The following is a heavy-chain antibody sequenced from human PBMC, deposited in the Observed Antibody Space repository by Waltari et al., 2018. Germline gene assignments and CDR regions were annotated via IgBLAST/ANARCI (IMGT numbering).Heavy chain of an antibody. D-gene: IGHD3-22*01. J-gene: IGHJ4*02. CDR3: ARGRPYYYDSSGYYNGMMDDY. CDR1: GYTFTSYD. Sequence: QVQLVQSGAEVEKPGASVKVSCKASGYTFTSYDINWVRQATGQGLEWMGWMNPNSGNTGYAQKFQGRVTMTRNTSISTAYMELSSLRSEDTAVYYCARGRPYYYDSSGYYNGMMDDYWGQGTLVTVSS. V-gene: IGHV1-8*01. CDR2: MNPNSGNT.